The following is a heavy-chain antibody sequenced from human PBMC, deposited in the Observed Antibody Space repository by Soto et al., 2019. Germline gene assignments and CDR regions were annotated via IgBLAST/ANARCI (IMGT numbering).Heavy chain of an antibody. Sequence: GESLKISCKGSGYSFTSYWIGGVRQMPGKGLEWMGIIYPGDSDTRYSPSFQGQVTISADKSISTAYLQWSSLKASDTAMYYCARHHSRGRLAAAGYGMDVWGQGTTVTVSS. V-gene: IGHV5-51*01. D-gene: IGHD6-13*01. CDR2: IYPGDSDT. CDR3: ARHHSRGRLAAAGYGMDV. J-gene: IGHJ6*02. CDR1: GYSFTSYW.